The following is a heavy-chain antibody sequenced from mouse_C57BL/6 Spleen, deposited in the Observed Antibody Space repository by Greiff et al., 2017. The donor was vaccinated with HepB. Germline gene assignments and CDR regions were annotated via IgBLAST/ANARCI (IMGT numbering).Heavy chain of an antibody. V-gene: IGHV10-1*01. CDR3: VRQELWDYFDY. Sequence: EVQVVESGGGLVQPKGSLKLSCAASGFSFNTYAMNWVRQAPGKGLEWVARIRSKSNNYATYYADSVKDRFTISRDDSESMLYLQMNNLKTEDTAMYYCVRQELWDYFDYWGQGTTLTVSS. CDR2: IRSKSNNYAT. D-gene: IGHD1-1*02. CDR1: GFSFNTYA. J-gene: IGHJ2*01.